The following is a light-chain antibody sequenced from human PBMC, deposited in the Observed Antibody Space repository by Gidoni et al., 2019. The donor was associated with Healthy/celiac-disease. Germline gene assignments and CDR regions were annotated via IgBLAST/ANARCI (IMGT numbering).Light chain of an antibody. J-gene: IGKJ4*01. V-gene: IGKV3-11*01. CDR2: DAS. CDR1: QRLSSY. Sequence: EIVLKQAPATLFLSQGEIATLSCRARQRLSSYLAWSQQKPGQAPRFLIFDASNRPTGIPARFSGSGSGTDFTLPISSLEPEDFAVYYCQQRSNWPPELTFGGGTKVEIK. CDR3: QQRSNWPPELT.